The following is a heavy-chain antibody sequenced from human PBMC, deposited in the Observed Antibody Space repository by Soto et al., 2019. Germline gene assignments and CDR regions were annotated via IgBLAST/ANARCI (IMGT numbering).Heavy chain of an antibody. Sequence: GGSLRLSCAASGFTFSNYGMNWVRQAPGKGLEWLSSVINSSSTTYYADSVKGRFTISRHNSKNTLYLQMNSLRAEDTAVYYCARIYCSGGSCPPHDAFDIWGQGTMVTVSS. CDR3: ARIYCSGGSCPPHDAFDI. J-gene: IGHJ3*02. V-gene: IGHV3-48*01. CDR2: VINSSSTT. CDR1: GFTFSNYG. D-gene: IGHD2-15*01.